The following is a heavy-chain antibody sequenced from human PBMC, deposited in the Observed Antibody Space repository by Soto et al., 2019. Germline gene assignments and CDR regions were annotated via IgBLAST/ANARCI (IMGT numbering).Heavy chain of an antibody. CDR3: ARDPTRGRVVPQDYGMDV. CDR1: GGGFNNYA. J-gene: IGHJ6*02. CDR2: IVPIFGTP. Sequence: QVQLVQSGAEVKKPASSVRVSCRASGGGFNNYAISWVRQAPGQGLEWMGGIVPIFGTPDYAERFRGRLTITADVSTRTVYMELSSLRSEDPAIYYCARDPTRGRVVPQDYGMDVWGQGTTVTGSS. D-gene: IGHD2-8*02. V-gene: IGHV1-69*01.